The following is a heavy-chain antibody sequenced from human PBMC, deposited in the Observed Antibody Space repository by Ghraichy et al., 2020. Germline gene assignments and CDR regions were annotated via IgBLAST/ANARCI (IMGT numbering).Heavy chain of an antibody. J-gene: IGHJ4*02. CDR1: GFTFSTYG. V-gene: IGHV1-18*01. CDR3: VRWSRGLKGWGRGPQPDY. D-gene: IGHD3-16*01. CDR2: ISGYNGNT. Sequence: ASVKVSCKASGFTFSTYGLSWVRQAPGQGLDWMGWISGYNGNTSYAQKFQGRLTMTIATGTSTAYMELGSLRFDDTAMYYWVRWSRGLKGWGRGPQPDYWGQGTLVTVSS.